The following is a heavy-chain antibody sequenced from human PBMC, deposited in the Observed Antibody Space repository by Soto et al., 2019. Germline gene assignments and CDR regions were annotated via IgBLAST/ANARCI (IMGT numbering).Heavy chain of an antibody. CDR2: IIPSFGTA. V-gene: IGHV1-69*13. CDR3: ARARSAVYCSGGSCYYFDY. CDR1: GGTFRSYA. D-gene: IGHD2-15*01. J-gene: IGHJ4*02. Sequence: SVKVSCQASGGTFRSYAISWGRQAHEEGLVWRGWIIPSFGTANYAQKFQGRVTITADESTSTAYMELSSLRSEDTAVYYCARARSAVYCSGGSCYYFDYWGQGTLVTVSS.